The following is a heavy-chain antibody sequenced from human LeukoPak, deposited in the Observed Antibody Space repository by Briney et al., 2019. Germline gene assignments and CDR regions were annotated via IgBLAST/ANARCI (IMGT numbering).Heavy chain of an antibody. CDR2: IIPIFGTA. V-gene: IGHV1-69*13. CDR1: GGTFSSYA. Sequence: ASVKVSCKASGGTFSSYAISWVRQAPRQGLEWMGGIIPIFGTANYAQKFQGRVTITADESTSTAYMELSSLRSEDTAVYYCARVAGTRDFDYWGQGTLVTVSS. D-gene: IGHD1-7*01. J-gene: IGHJ4*02. CDR3: ARVAGTRDFDY.